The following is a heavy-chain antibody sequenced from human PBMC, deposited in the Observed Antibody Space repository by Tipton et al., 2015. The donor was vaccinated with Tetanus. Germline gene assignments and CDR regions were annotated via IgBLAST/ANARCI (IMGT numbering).Heavy chain of an antibody. CDR3: ARAVGHDTSGSGRGGFDP. Sequence: LRLSCAVDGGSFSGYAWSWIRQSPGKGLEWIGEIYHSGSTIYNASLKSRVTISVDTIKKQFSLNLRSMTAADTGLYFCARAVGHDTSGSGRGGFDPWGQGTLVTVSS. J-gene: IGHJ5*02. D-gene: IGHD3-22*01. CDR2: IYHSGST. CDR1: GGSFSGYA. V-gene: IGHV4-34*01.